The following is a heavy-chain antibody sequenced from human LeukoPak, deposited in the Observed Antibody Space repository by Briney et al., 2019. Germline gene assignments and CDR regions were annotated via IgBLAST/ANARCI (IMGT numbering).Heavy chain of an antibody. D-gene: IGHD2-2*01. CDR2: ITGDSAYI. CDR3: ARYGVSSSTSYIDF. V-gene: IGHV3-21*01. CDR1: EFTFSTYA. Sequence: GGSLRLSCAASEFTFSTYARNWARQAPGEGLKWVPCITGDSAYIYYADSVKGRFTISRDNAKNSLYLQMNSLRAEDTAVYYCARYGVSSSTSYIDFWGQGTLVTVSS. J-gene: IGHJ4*02.